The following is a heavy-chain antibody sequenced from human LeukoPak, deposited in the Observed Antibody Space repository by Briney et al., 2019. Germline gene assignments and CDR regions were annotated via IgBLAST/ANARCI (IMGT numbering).Heavy chain of an antibody. CDR1: GFTVSNDY. CDR2: IYSDGST. V-gene: IGHV3-53*01. Sequence: GGSLRLSCAASGFTVSNDYMSWVRQAAGKGLDWVSVIYSDGSTYYADSVKGRFTISKDNSKNTLYLQMNSLRAEDTAVCYCAKDLKQWLDSYYFDYWGQGTLVTVSS. J-gene: IGHJ4*02. D-gene: IGHD6-19*01. CDR3: AKDLKQWLDSYYFDY.